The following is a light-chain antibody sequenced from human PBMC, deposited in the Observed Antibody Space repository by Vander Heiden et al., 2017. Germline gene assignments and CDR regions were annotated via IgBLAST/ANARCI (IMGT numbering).Light chain of an antibody. CDR3: QAWDTSTAWKV. CDR2: QDN. V-gene: IGLV3-1*01. CDR1: KLGDKY. J-gene: IGLJ2*01. Sequence: SYELTQPPSASVSPGQTASIPCPGDKLGDKYACWYQQKPGQSPLLVIYQDNKRPSGIPERFSGSNSGNTATLTISGTQAMDEADYYCQAWDTSTAWKVFGGGTKLTVL.